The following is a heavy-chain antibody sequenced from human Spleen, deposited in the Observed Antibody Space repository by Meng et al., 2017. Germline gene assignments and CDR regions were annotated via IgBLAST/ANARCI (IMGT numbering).Heavy chain of an antibody. CDR1: GYIFSSYY. J-gene: IGHJ4*02. D-gene: IGHD7-27*01. Sequence: QVHLVQSGAEVRKPGASVKVSCKASGYIFSSYYIHWVRQVPGQGLEWMGIINPSGGTTSYAQNFQGRVTVTRDTSTSTVYMELSSLRSEDTAVYYCGRGGNENWGPVGYWGQGTLVTVSS. CDR2: INPSGGTT. V-gene: IGHV1-46*03. CDR3: GRGGNENWGPVGY.